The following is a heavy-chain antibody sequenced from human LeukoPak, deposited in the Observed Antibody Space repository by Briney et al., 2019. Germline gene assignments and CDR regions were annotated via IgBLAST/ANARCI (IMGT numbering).Heavy chain of an antibody. Sequence: GGSLRLSCVASGFTFSSHGMHWVRQAPGKGLEWVAVIWYDGSHRYYPDSVKGRFTISRDNSKNTLFLQMDSLRVDDTAVYYCVRDNAAADGALNYWGQGSLVTVSS. V-gene: IGHV3-33*01. J-gene: IGHJ4*02. CDR3: VRDNAAADGALNY. D-gene: IGHD5-24*01. CDR2: IWYDGSHR. CDR1: GFTFSSHG.